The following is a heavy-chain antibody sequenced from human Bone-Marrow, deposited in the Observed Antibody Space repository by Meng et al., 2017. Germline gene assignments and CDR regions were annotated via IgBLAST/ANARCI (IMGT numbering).Heavy chain of an antibody. CDR1: GVRFSGSD. V-gene: IGHV3-73*01. CDR3: TIYTSGHM. J-gene: IGHJ3*02. Sequence: GGSLRLSCAVSGVRFSGSDLHWVRQASGKGLEWVGRISSKINNFATAYPASVKGRFTISRDDSKSTAYLQLHSLISEDTALYYCTIYTSGHMWGQGTVVTVSS. D-gene: IGHD6-19*01. CDR2: ISSKINNFAT.